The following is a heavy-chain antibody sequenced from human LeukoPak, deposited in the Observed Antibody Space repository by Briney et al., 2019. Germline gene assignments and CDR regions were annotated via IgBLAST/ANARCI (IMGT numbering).Heavy chain of an antibody. CDR1: GGSISSSNW. CDR2: IYHSGST. CDR3: ARDSFTYDSSGYYSYFDY. J-gene: IGHJ4*02. V-gene: IGHV4-4*02. D-gene: IGHD3-22*01. Sequence: PSETLSLTCAVSGGSISSSNWWSWVRQPPGKGLEWIGEIYHSGSTNYNPSLKSRVTISIDKSKNQFSLKLSSVTAADTAVHHCARDSFTYDSSGYYSYFDYWGQGTLVTVSS.